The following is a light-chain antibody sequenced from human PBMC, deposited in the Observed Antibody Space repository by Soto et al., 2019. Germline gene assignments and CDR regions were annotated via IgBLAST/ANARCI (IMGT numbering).Light chain of an antibody. J-gene: IGKJ1*01. CDR1: QSISTW. CDR3: QQYKSYST. V-gene: IGKV1-5*01. CDR2: DAS. Sequence: DIQMTQSPSTLSASVGDRVTITCRASQSISTWLAWYQQKPGKAPKLLIYDASSLESGVPSRFSGRVYWTEFTLTISSLQPDDFATYYCQQYKSYSTFVNGTKVDIX.